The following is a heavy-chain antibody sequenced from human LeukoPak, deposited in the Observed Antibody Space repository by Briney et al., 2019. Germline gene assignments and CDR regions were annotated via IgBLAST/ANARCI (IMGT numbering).Heavy chain of an antibody. CDR2: ISSSSSYI. D-gene: IGHD3-9*01. CDR3: ARFLTGYSGYYYGMDV. J-gene: IGHJ6*02. CDR1: GFTFSSYS. V-gene: IGHV3-21*01. Sequence: PGGSLRLSRAASGFTFSSYSMNWVRQAPGKGLEWVSSISSSSSYIYYADSVKGRFTISRDNAKNSLYLQMNSLRAEDTAVYYCARFLTGYSGYYYGMDVWGQGTTVTVSS.